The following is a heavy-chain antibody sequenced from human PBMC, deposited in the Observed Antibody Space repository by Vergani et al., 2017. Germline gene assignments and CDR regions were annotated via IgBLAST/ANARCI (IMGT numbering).Heavy chain of an antibody. J-gene: IGHJ3*02. CDR3: ARAVRGYSYGYHWGAFDI. D-gene: IGHD5-18*01. CDR2: FDTEDGET. Sequence: QVQLVQSGAEVKKPGASVKVSCKVSGYTLNELSMHWVRQAPGKGLEWMGGFDTEDGETIYAQKFQGRVTMTEDISTDTVYMELSSLISDDTAVYYCARAVRGYSYGYHWGAFDIWGQGTMVTVSS. CDR1: GYTLNELS. V-gene: IGHV1-24*01.